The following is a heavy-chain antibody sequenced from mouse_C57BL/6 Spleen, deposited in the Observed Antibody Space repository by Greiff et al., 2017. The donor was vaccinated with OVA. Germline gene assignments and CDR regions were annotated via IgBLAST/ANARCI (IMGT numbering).Heavy chain of an antibody. CDR3: ARCPHYYGSSYGFAD. CDR1: GYAFSSSW. D-gene: IGHD1-1*01. V-gene: IGHV1-82*01. J-gene: IGHJ3*01. Sequence: QVQLQQSGPELVKPGASVKISCKASGYAFSSSWMNWVKQRPGKGLEWIGRIYPGDGDTNYNGKFKGKATLTADKSSSTAYMQLSSLTSEDSAVYFCARCPHYYGSSYGFADWGQGTLVTVSA. CDR2: IYPGDGDT.